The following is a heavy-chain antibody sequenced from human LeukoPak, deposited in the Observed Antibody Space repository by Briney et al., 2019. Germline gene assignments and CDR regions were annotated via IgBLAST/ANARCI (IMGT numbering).Heavy chain of an antibody. J-gene: IGHJ4*02. CDR3: ARDPYEQQLVGY. V-gene: IGHV1-2*02. CDR1: GYTFTGYY. Sequence: ASVKVSCKVSGYTFTGYYMHWVRQAPGQGLEWMGWINPNSGGTNYAQKFQGRVTMTRDTSISTAYMELSRLRSDDTAVYYCARDPYEQQLVGYWGQGTLVTVSS. D-gene: IGHD6-13*01. CDR2: INPNSGGT.